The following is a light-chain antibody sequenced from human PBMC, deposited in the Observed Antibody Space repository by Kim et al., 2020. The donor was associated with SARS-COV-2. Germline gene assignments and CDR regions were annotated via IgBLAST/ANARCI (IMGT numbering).Light chain of an antibody. V-gene: IGLV1-44*01. CDR1: SSNIGSNT. Sequence: QSVLTQSPTVSGPPGQWVTISCSGSSSNIGSNTVNWFQQLPGTAPQLLIYTNTQRPSGVPDRFSGSKSGTSASLAISGLQSEDEADYYCASWDDRLNGMVFGGGTQLTVL. CDR3: ASWDDRLNGMV. CDR2: TNT. J-gene: IGLJ2*01.